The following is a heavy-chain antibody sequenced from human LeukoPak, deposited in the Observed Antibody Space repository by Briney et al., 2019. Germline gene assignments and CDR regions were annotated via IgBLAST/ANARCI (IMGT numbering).Heavy chain of an antibody. Sequence: ASVKVSCKASGYTFTRYYMHWVRQPPGQGLDWMGWLNPNSGGTNYVQKLRGRVTMTRGTSISTAYMELSMWRTDDTAVYYCPRDGVYYGSVSYLYWGQGTLVTVSS. CDR3: PRDGVYYGSVSYLY. D-gene: IGHD3-10*01. V-gene: IGHV1-2*02. CDR1: GYTFTRYY. J-gene: IGHJ4*02. CDR2: LNPNSGGT.